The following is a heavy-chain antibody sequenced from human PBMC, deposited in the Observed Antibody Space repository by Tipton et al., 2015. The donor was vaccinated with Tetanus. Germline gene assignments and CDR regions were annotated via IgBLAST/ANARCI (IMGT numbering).Heavy chain of an antibody. Sequence: SLRLSCAASGFSFSNKWMSWVRQAPGKGLEWVSYISYSSTSIYYADSVKGRFVVSRDNAKNSLYLQMNTLRDDDTAVYYCARRGEARANWFDSWGQGTLVTVSS. V-gene: IGHV3-48*02. J-gene: IGHJ5*01. CDR1: GFSFSNKW. CDR3: ARRGEARANWFDS. D-gene: IGHD2-21*01. CDR2: ISYSSTSI.